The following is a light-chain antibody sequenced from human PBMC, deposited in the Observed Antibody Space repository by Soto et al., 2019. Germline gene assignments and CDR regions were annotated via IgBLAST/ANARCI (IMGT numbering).Light chain of an antibody. CDR2: GSS. CDR3: QHRGDWPLYT. V-gene: IGKV3-11*01. J-gene: IGKJ2*01. CDR1: QRLGTN. Sequence: EIVLTQSPVTLSFSPGETATLSCRASQRLGTNLAWYQQKPGQPPRLVVYGSSRMAAGLPDRFSGTGSGTDFTLTISSLEPDDFAVYYCQHRGDWPLYTFGQGTKLE.